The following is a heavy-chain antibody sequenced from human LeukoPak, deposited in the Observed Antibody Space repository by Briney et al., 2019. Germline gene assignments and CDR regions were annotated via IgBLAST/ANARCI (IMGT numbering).Heavy chain of an antibody. D-gene: IGHD3-22*01. CDR2: ISSSSSYI. V-gene: IGHV3-21*01. J-gene: IGHJ4*02. CDR1: GFTFSSYS. CDR3: ARFGSGYYQFDY. Sequence: PGGSLRLSCAASGFTFSSYSMNWVRQAPGKGLKWVSSISSSSSYIYYADSVKGRFTISRDNAKNSLYLQMNSLRAEDTAVYYCARFGSGYYQFDYWGQGTLVTVSS.